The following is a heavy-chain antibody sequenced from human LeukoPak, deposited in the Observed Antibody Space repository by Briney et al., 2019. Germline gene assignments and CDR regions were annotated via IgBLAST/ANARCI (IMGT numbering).Heavy chain of an antibody. V-gene: IGHV3-23*01. CDR3: AKDLHSSSTFDY. Sequence: GGSLRLSCAASGFTFSSYAMSWVRQAPGKGLEWVSAISGSGGSTYHADSVKGRFTISRDNSKNTLYLQMNSLRAEDTAVYYCAKDLHSSSTFDYWGQGTLVTVSS. J-gene: IGHJ4*02. CDR1: GFTFSSYA. D-gene: IGHD6-6*01. CDR2: ISGSGGST.